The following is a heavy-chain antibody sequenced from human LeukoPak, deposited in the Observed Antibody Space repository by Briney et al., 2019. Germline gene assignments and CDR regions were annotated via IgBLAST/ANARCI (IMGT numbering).Heavy chain of an antibody. CDR1: GGSFSGYY. J-gene: IGHJ5*02. CDR3: ARGYGDYLDNWFDP. Sequence: PSETLSLTCAVYGGSFSGYYWSWIRQPPVKGLEWIGEINHSGSTNYNPSLKSRVTISVDTSKNQFSLKLSSVTAADTAVYYCARGYGDYLDNWFDPWGQGTLVTVSS. V-gene: IGHV4-34*01. D-gene: IGHD4-17*01. CDR2: INHSGST.